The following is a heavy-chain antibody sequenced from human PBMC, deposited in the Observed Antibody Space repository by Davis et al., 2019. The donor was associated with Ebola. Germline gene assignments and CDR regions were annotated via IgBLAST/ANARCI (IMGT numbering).Heavy chain of an antibody. J-gene: IGHJ5*02. V-gene: IGHV4-34*01. CDR1: GFTFSSYA. Sequence: MPGGSLRLSCAASGFTFSSYAMSWVRQPPGKGLEWIGEINHSGSTNYNPSLKSRVTISVDTSKNQFSLKLSSVTAADTAVYYCARAIGGYGPWFDPWGQGTLVTVSS. D-gene: IGHD3-16*01. CDR3: ARAIGGYGPWFDP. CDR2: INHSGST.